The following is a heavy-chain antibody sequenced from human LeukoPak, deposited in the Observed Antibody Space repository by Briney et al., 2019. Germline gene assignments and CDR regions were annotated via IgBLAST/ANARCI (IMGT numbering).Heavy chain of an antibody. D-gene: IGHD6-19*01. CDR2: ISSSSSYI. V-gene: IGHV3-21*01. J-gene: IGHJ4*02. CDR1: GLTFINYG. CDR3: ARDGRGAVASDY. Sequence: KPGGSLSLSCAASGLTFINYGMTWARPAPGKGLEWVSSISSSSSYIYYADSVKGRLTISRDNAKNSLYLYMNSLRAEDTAVYYCARDGRGAVASDYWGQGTLLTVSS.